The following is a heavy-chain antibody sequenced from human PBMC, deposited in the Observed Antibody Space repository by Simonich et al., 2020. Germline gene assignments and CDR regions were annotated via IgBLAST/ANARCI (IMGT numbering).Heavy chain of an antibody. J-gene: IGHJ3*02. CDR3: ARQLNDFDI. CDR1: GYSFPSYW. CDR2: LYPEDSDT. Sequence: EVQLVQSGAEVKKPGESLKISCKGSGYSFPSYWIGWVRQMPGKGLEWRGILYPEDSDTSYIPSCQGQVTISADKSLSTAYLQWSSLKASDTAMYYCARQLNDFDIWGQGTMVTVSS. D-gene: IGHD1-1*01. V-gene: IGHV5-51*01.